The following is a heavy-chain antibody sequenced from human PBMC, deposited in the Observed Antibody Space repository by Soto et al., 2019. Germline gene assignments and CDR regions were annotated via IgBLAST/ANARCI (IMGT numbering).Heavy chain of an antibody. J-gene: IGHJ4*01. CDR3: ATGLLRYYAY. CDR1: GSNFSRAW. V-gene: IGHV3-15*01. D-gene: IGHD3-9*01. CDR2: IKSKFDGETI. Sequence: PGGSLSLSCAASGSNFSRAWIRWVRQAPGKGLEWVGRIKSKFDGETIDYAAPVKGRFTISRDDSKNIVYLQMNSLNTEDTAVYYCATGLLRYYAYWGHGTLVTVSS.